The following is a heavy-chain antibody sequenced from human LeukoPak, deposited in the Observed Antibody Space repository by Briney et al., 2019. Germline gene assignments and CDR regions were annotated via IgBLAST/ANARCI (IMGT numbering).Heavy chain of an antibody. CDR1: GFTFSKYW. D-gene: IGHD6-19*01. CDR2: INTDGTVT. J-gene: IGHJ4*02. V-gene: IGHV3-74*01. Sequence: GGSLRLSCAVSGFTFSKYWMLWVRQAPGKGLESVSRINTDGTVTTYADSVKGRFTVSRDNADNIMFLQMNSVRDEDTAVYYCATKQWLAPPPDSWGQGTPVTVSS. CDR3: ATKQWLAPPPDS.